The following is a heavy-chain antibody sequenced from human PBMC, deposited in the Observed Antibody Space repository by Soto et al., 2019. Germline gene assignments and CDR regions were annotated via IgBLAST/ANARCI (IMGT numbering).Heavy chain of an antibody. J-gene: IGHJ5*02. V-gene: IGHV4-59*01. CDR1: GGSISSYY. D-gene: IGHD4-17*01. Sequence: QVQLQESGPGLVKPSETLSLTCTVSGGSISSYYWSWIRQPPGKGLEWIGYIYYSGSTNYNPSLKSRVTISVDTSKNQFALKLSSVTAADTAVYYCARAHYGAWFDPWGQGTLVTVSS. CDR3: ARAHYGAWFDP. CDR2: IYYSGST.